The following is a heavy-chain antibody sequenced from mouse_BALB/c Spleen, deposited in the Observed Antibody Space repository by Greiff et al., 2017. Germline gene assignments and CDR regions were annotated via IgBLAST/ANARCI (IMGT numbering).Heavy chain of an antibody. CDR1: GYSITSDYA. Sequence: VQLKESGPGLVKPSQSLSLTCTVTGYSITSDYAWNWIRQFPGNKLEWMGYISYSGSTSYNPSLKSRISITRDTSKNQFFLQLNSVTTEDTATYYCARYHYYGSSYWYFDVWGAGTTVTVSS. V-gene: IGHV3-2*02. CDR2: ISYSGST. CDR3: ARYHYYGSSYWYFDV. J-gene: IGHJ1*01. D-gene: IGHD1-1*01.